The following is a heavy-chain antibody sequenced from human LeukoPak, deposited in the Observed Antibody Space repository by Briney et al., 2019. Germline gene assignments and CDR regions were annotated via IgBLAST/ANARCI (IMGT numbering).Heavy chain of an antibody. CDR1: GFSFSSFA. J-gene: IGHJ4*02. D-gene: IGHD2-8*01. V-gene: IGHV3-23*01. Sequence: PGGSLTLSCVGSGFSFSSFAMSWVRQAPGKGLEWVSTVSGGGAYTYYADSVKGRFTVSRDDSKSMHFLQMNSLRPEDTALYFCAKRITVSAGYYLDSWGQGTLVTVSP. CDR2: VSGGGAYT. CDR3: AKRITVSAGYYLDS.